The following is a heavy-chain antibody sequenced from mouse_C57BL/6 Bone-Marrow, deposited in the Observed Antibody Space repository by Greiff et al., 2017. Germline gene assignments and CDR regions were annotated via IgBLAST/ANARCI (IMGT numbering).Heavy chain of an antibody. CDR1: GFSLTSYG. V-gene: IGHV2-2*01. CDR3: ARNYDGYYDFDY. D-gene: IGHD2-3*01. J-gene: IGHJ2*01. CDR2: IWSGGSK. Sequence: VQLQQSGPGLVQPSQSLSITCTVSGFSLTSYGVHWVRQSPGKGLEWLGVIWSGGSKDYNAAFISRLSISKDNSKSQVFFKMNILQADVTAIYYCARNYDGYYDFDYWGQGTTLTVSS.